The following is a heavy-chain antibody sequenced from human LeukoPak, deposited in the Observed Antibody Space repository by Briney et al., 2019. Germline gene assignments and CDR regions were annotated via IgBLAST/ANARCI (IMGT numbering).Heavy chain of an antibody. CDR3: AVSLTTGGYYGMDV. J-gene: IGHJ6*02. CDR2: FDPEDGET. V-gene: IGHV1-24*01. D-gene: IGHD1-1*01. Sequence: ASVKVSCKVSGYTLTELSLHWVRQAPGKGLEWMGRFDPEDGETIYARKFQGRVTMTVDTSTDTAYMELSSLRSEDTAVYFCAVSLTTGGYYGMDVWGQGTTVTVSS. CDR1: GYTLTELS.